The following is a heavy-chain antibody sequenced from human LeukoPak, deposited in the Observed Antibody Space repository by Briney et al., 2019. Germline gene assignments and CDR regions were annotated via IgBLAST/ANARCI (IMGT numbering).Heavy chain of an antibody. J-gene: IGHJ4*02. CDR3: ARVEYGAKFDY. CDR1: GGSISSGSYY. CDR2: IYTSGST. Sequence: SQTLSLTCTVSGGSISSGSYYWSWIRQPAGTGLEWIGRIYTSGSTNYNPSLKSRVTISVDTSKNQFSLKLSSVTAADTAVYYCARVEYGAKFDYWGQGTLVTVSS. D-gene: IGHD2/OR15-2a*01. V-gene: IGHV4-61*02.